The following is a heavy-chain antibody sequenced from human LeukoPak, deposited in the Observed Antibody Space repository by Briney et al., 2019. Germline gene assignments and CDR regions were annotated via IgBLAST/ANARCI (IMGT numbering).Heavy chain of an antibody. CDR3: ATAPSGSGTFLDY. CDR2: IWYGGSDK. D-gene: IGHD3-10*01. J-gene: IGHJ4*02. CDR1: GFTFSSYG. Sequence: GGSLRLSCAASGFTFSSYGMHWVRQAPGKRLEWVAVIWYGGSDKYYADSVKGRFTISRDNSKNTLYLQMNSLRAEDTAVYYCATAPSGSGTFLDYWGQGTLVTVSS. V-gene: IGHV3-33*01.